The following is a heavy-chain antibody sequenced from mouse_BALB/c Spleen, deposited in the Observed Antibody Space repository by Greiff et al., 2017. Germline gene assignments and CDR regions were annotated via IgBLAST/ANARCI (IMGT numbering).Heavy chain of an antibody. CDR2: IRSKSNNYAT. Sequence: EVMLVESGGGLVQPKGSLKLSCAASGFTFNTYAMNWVRQAPGKGLEWVARIRSKSNNYATYYADSVKDRFTISRDDSQSMLYLQMNNLKTEDTAMYYCVRQEDYYGPSFAYWGQGTLVTVSA. V-gene: IGHV10-1*02. D-gene: IGHD1-2*01. CDR1: GFTFNTYA. J-gene: IGHJ3*01. CDR3: VRQEDYYGPSFAY.